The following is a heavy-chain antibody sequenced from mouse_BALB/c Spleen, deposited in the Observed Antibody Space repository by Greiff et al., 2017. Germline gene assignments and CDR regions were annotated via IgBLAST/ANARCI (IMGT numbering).Heavy chain of an antibody. CDR2: IYPSDSYT. CDR1: GYTFTSYW. V-gene: IGHV1-69*02. J-gene: IGHJ3*01. CDR3: TRDSFAY. Sequence: VQLQQPGAELVRPGASVKLSCKASGYTFTSYWINWVKQRPGQGLEWIGNIYPSDSYTNYNQKFKDKATLTVDKSSSTAYMQLSSPTSEDSAVYYCTRDSFAYWGQGTLVTVSA.